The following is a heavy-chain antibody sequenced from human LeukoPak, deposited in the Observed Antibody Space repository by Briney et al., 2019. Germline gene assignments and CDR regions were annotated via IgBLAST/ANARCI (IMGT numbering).Heavy chain of an antibody. CDR3: AILLSDTAMVTQGGAFDI. V-gene: IGHV3-21*01. CDR2: ISSSSSYL. D-gene: IGHD5-18*01. Sequence: GGSLRLSCAASGFTFSSYSMNWVRQAPGKGLEWVSSISSSSSYLYYADSVKGRFTISRDNAKNSLYLQMNSLRAEDTAVYYCAILLSDTAMVTQGGAFDIWGQGTMVTVSS. CDR1: GFTFSSYS. J-gene: IGHJ3*02.